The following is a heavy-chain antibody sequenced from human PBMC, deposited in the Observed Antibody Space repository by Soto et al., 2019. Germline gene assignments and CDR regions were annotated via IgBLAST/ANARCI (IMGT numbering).Heavy chain of an antibody. CDR3: ARQRGGSWSDHIDF. Sequence: AETLSLTCAVSGVSINSSNLWTCVRQPPGKGLEWVGEIFHSGSTTYNPSLRSRVTISVDKSKNQFSQKLTSVTAADTAVYYCARQRGGSWSDHIDFWGQGTLVTVSS. V-gene: IGHV4-4*02. D-gene: IGHD3-3*01. J-gene: IGHJ4*02. CDR1: GVSINSSNL. CDR2: IFHSGST.